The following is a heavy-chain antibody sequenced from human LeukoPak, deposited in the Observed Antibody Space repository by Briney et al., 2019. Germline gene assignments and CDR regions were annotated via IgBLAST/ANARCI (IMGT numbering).Heavy chain of an antibody. CDR1: GFTFDDYG. CDR3: ARWSYYGSGSYRYYFDY. D-gene: IGHD3-10*01. V-gene: IGHV3-20*04. Sequence: QTGGSLRLSCAASGFTFDDYGMSWVRQAPGKGLEWGSGINWNGGSTGYADSVKGRFTISRDNAKNSLYLQMNSLRAEDTALYYCARWSYYGSGSYRYYFDYWGQGTLVTVSS. CDR2: INWNGGST. J-gene: IGHJ4*02.